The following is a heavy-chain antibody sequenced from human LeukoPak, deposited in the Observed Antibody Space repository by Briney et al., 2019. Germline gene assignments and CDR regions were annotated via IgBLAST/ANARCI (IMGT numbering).Heavy chain of an antibody. CDR1: GFTFSTYA. CDR2: VNRDGSET. V-gene: IGHV3-7*03. CDR3: ARNNGMDV. J-gene: IGHJ6*02. Sequence: GGSLRLSCAASGFTFSTYAMNWVRQAPGKGLEWVANVNRDGSETYYLDSVKGRFTISKDNAKNSLYLQMNSLRAEDTALYHCARNNGMDVWGQGTTVIVSS.